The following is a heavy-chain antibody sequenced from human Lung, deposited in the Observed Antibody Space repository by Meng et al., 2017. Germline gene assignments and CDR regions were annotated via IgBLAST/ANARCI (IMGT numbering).Heavy chain of an antibody. Sequence: VRLQRGGVGLLKPSETLSLTCVVSGGSFSDYYWSWIRQPPGKGLEWIGEINHSGSTNYNPSLESRATISVDTSQNNLSLKLSSVTAADSAVYYCARGPTTMAHDFDYWGQGTLVTVSS. CDR2: INHSGST. D-gene: IGHD4-11*01. V-gene: IGHV4-34*01. CDR1: GGSFSDYY. J-gene: IGHJ4*02. CDR3: ARGPTTMAHDFDY.